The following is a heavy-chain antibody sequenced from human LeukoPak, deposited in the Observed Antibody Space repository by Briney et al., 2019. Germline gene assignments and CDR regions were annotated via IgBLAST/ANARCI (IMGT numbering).Heavy chain of an antibody. V-gene: IGHV1-8*01. CDR1: GYTFTSYD. CDR3: AGVLPGDD. Sequence: ASVKVSCKASGYTFTSYDINWVRQATGQGLEWMGWMNPNSGNTGYAQKFQGRVTMTRATSISTPYMELSSLRSEYPTVYYCAGVLPGDDWGPGTLVTVSS. J-gene: IGHJ4*02. D-gene: IGHD1-14*01. CDR2: MNPNSGNT.